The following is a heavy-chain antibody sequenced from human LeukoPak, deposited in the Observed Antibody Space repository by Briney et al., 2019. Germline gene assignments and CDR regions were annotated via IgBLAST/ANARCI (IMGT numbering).Heavy chain of an antibody. Sequence: GGSLRLSCEGSGFTFNDYAMHWVRQAPGKGLEWVSGISWNSGSMGYADSVKGRFTTSRDNAKNSLYLQMNSLRAEDTAFYYCAINGGGDSGYGNFDYWGQGTLVTVSS. V-gene: IGHV3-9*01. CDR3: AINGGGDSGYGNFDY. J-gene: IGHJ4*02. D-gene: IGHD6-25*01. CDR1: GFTFNDYA. CDR2: ISWNSGSM.